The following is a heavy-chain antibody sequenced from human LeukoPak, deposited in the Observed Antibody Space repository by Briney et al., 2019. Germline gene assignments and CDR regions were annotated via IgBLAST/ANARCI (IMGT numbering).Heavy chain of an antibody. CDR2: IYYNGNT. CDR1: GASISSSY. CDR3: VRGNYDNRGYSNAFDI. Sequence: SGTLSLTCTVSGASISSSYWSWVRQPPGKRLEWIGFIYYNGNTNSNPSLKSRVTMSADTPKNQFSLKLTSVTAADTAVYYCVRGNYDNRGYSNAFDIWGQGAMVTVSS. J-gene: IGHJ3*02. V-gene: IGHV4-59*01. D-gene: IGHD3-22*01.